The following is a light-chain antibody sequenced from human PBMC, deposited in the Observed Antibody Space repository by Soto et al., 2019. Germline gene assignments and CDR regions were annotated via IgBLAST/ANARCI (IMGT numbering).Light chain of an antibody. Sequence: DVVITLSGISVPVTLGQPASISCRSNQSLVHSDGIAYFSWFQQRPGRSPRRLIYKVSNRDSGVPARFSGSGSGTDFELKLRCVEAEDVGLYYCMQSTYLPISFAEGTRLEIK. CDR3: MQSTYLPIS. CDR2: KVS. V-gene: IGKV2-30*02. J-gene: IGKJ5*01. CDR1: QSLVHSDGIAY.